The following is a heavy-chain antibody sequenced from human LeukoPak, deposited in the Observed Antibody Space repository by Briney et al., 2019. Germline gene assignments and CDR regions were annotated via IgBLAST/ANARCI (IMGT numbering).Heavy chain of an antibody. CDR1: GGSFSGYY. CDR3: ARGPMNTVTTSLDFDY. D-gene: IGHD4-17*01. V-gene: IGHV4-34*01. J-gene: IGHJ4*02. CDR2: INHSGST. Sequence: SETLSLTCAVYGGSFSGYYWSWIRQPPGKGLEWIGEINHSGSTNYNPSLKSRVTISVDTSKNQFSLKLSSVTAADTAVYYCARGPMNTVTTSLDFDYWGQGTLVTVSS.